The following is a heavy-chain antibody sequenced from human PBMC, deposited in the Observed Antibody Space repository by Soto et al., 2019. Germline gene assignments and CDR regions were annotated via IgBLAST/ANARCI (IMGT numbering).Heavy chain of an antibody. Sequence: SVKVSWKASGGTFSSYAISWVRQAPGQGLEWMGGIIPIFGTANYAQKFQGRVTITADESTSTAYMELSSLRSEDTAVYYCAISVGYCTNGVCPFDYWGQGTLVTVSS. V-gene: IGHV1-69*13. D-gene: IGHD2-8*01. J-gene: IGHJ4*02. CDR3: AISVGYCTNGVCPFDY. CDR1: GGTFSSYA. CDR2: IIPIFGTA.